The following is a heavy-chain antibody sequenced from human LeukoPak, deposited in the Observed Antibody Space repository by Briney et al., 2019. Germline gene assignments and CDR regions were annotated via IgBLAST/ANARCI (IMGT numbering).Heavy chain of an antibody. V-gene: IGHV1-24*01. Sequence: ASVKVSCKVSGYTLTELSMHWVRQARGKGLEWMGGFDPEDGETIYAQKFQGRVTMTEDTSTDTAYMELSSLRSEDTAVYYCATDPPSNGYYTGFDYWGQGTLVTVSS. CDR3: ATDPPSNGYYTGFDY. CDR1: GYTLTELS. CDR2: FDPEDGET. D-gene: IGHD3-22*01. J-gene: IGHJ4*02.